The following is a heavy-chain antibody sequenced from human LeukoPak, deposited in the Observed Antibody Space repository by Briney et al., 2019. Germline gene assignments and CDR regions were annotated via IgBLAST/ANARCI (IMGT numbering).Heavy chain of an antibody. Sequence: PSETLSLTCTFSAGSISSYYWSWIRQPPGKGLEWIGYIYYSGSINYNPSLKSRVTISVETSKNQFSLKLTSVTAEDTAVYYCAKEPIAARSINYFDYWGQGTLVIVSS. J-gene: IGHJ4*02. V-gene: IGHV4-59*01. D-gene: IGHD6-6*01. CDR1: AGSISSYY. CDR3: AKEPIAARSINYFDY. CDR2: IYYSGSI.